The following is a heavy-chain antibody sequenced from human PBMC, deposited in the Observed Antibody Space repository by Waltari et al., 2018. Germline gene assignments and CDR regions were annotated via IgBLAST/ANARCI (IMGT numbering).Heavy chain of an antibody. Sequence: QVQLQESGPGLVKPSETLSLTCAVSGYSISSGYYWGWIRQPPGKGLEWIVSIYHSGSTYYNPSLKSRVTISVDTSKNQFSLKLSSVTAADTAVYYCGIMGATNYYYYYMDVWGKGTTVTVSS. CDR2: IYHSGST. CDR3: GIMGATNYYYYYMDV. D-gene: IGHD1-26*01. V-gene: IGHV4-38-2*01. CDR1: GYSISSGYY. J-gene: IGHJ6*03.